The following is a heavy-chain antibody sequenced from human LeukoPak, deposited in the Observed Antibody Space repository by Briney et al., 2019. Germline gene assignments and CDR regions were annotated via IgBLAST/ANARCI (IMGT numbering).Heavy chain of an antibody. Sequence: SETLSLTCAVSGGSISSGGYSWSWIRQPPGKGLEWIGYIYHSGSTYYNPSLKSRVTISVDRSKNQFSLKLSSVTAADTAVYYCARVGSGGGALYWYFDLWGRGTLVTVSS. D-gene: IGHD3-10*01. CDR2: IYHSGST. CDR3: ARVGSGGGALYWYFDL. J-gene: IGHJ2*01. V-gene: IGHV4-30-2*01. CDR1: GGSISSGGYS.